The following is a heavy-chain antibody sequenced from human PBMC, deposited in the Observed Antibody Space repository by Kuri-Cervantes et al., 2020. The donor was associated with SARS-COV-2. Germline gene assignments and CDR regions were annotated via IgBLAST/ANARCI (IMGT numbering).Heavy chain of an antibody. D-gene: IGHD6-13*01. CDR1: GFIFSDYA. CDR3: ARDCSSPYKYYYYYYMDV. J-gene: IGHJ6*03. CDR2: ISSTSSYI. V-gene: IGHV3-21*01. Sequence: GGSLRLSCAASGFIFSDYAIDWVRQAPGKGLEWVSSISSTSSYIYYADSVKGRFTISRDNAKNSLYLQMNSLRAEDTAVYYCARDCSSPYKYYYYYYMDVWGKGTTVTVSS.